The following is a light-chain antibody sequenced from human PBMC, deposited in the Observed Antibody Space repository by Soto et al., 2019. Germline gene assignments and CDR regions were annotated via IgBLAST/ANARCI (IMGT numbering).Light chain of an antibody. Sequence: DIVRTHSPDSLAVSLGERATINCKSSQSVLYSSNNKNYLAWYQQNLGQAPRLLIYGASTRATGIPARFSGSGSGTEFTLTISSLQSEDFAVYYCQQYNNWPRTFGQGTKVDI. CDR1: QSVLYSSNNKNY. V-gene: IGKV4-1*01. CDR3: QQYNNWPRT. CDR2: GAS. J-gene: IGKJ1*01.